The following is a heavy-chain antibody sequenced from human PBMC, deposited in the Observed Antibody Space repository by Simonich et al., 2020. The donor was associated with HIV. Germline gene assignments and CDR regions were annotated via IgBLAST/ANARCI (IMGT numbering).Heavy chain of an antibody. CDR3: ATETGNFDY. J-gene: IGHJ4*02. CDR2: ISAYNGNT. V-gene: IGHV1-18*01. CDR1: GYTFTSYG. Sequence: QVQLVQSGAEVKKPGASVKVSCKASGYTFTSYGIIWVRLAPGQGLEWMGWISAYNGNTNYAQKFQGRVTMTEDTSTDTAYMELSSLRFEDTAVYYCATETGNFDYWGQGTLVTVSS. D-gene: IGHD7-27*01.